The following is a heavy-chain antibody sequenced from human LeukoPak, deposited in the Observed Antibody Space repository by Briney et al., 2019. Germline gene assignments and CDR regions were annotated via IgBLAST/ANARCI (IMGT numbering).Heavy chain of an antibody. CDR2: INHSGST. CDR1: GGSFSGYY. Sequence: SETLSLTCAVYGGSFSGYYWSWIRQPPGKWLEWIGEINHSGSTNYNPSLKSRVTISVDTSKNQFSLKLSSVTAADTAVYYCARLTTMVRGVRRDVDYWGQGTLVTVSS. J-gene: IGHJ4*02. V-gene: IGHV4-34*01. D-gene: IGHD3-10*01. CDR3: ARLTTMVRGVRRDVDY.